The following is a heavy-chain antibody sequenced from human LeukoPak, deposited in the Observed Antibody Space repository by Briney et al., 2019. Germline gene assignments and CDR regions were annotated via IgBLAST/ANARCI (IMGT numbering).Heavy chain of an antibody. Sequence: PGGSLRLSCAASGFTFSSYGMHWVRQAPGKGLEWVAFIRYDGSNKYYADSVKGRFTISRDNSKNTLYLQMNSLRAEDAAVYYCASAAAILNDAFDIWGQGTMVTVSS. CDR2: IRYDGSNK. CDR3: ASAAAILNDAFDI. V-gene: IGHV3-30*02. J-gene: IGHJ3*02. D-gene: IGHD2-21*02. CDR1: GFTFSSYG.